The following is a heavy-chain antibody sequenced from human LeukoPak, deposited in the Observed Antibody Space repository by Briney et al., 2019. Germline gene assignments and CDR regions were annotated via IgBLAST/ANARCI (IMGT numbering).Heavy chain of an antibody. V-gene: IGHV4-59*08. D-gene: IGHD1/OR15-1a*01. CDR2: IYYSGST. CDR3: ARLDRTGSVDYFDY. J-gene: IGHJ4*02. Sequence: PSETLSLTCTVSGGSISSYYWSWIRQPPGKGLEWIGYIYYSGSTNYNPSLKSRVTISVDTSKNQFSLKLSSVTAADTAVYYCARLDRTGSVDYFDYWGQGFLVTVSS. CDR1: GGSISSYY.